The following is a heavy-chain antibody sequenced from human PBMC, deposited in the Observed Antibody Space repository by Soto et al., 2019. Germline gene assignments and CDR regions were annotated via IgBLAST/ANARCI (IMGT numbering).Heavy chain of an antibody. Sequence: PSETLSLTCTVSGGSISSGDYYWSWIRQPPGKGLEWIGYIYYSGSTYYNPSLKSRVTISVDTSKNQFSLKLSSVTAADTAVYYCARHEIETGTDLDYWGQGTLVTVSS. J-gene: IGHJ4*02. CDR3: ARHEIETGTDLDY. CDR2: IYYSGST. D-gene: IGHD3-9*01. V-gene: IGHV4-30-4*01. CDR1: GGSISSGDYY.